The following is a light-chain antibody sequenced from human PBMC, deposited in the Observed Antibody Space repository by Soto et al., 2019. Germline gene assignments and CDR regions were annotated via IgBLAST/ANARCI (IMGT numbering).Light chain of an antibody. CDR1: SRHSSYA. CDR3: QTWGTGILV. CDR2: LNSDGRH. V-gene: IGLV4-69*01. J-gene: IGLJ2*01. Sequence: QPVLTQSPSASASLGASVKLTCTLSSRHSSYAIAWHQQQPEKGPRYLMKLNSDGRHTKGDGIPDRFSGSSSGTERYLTISSLQSEDEADSYCQTWGTGILVFGGGTQLTVL.